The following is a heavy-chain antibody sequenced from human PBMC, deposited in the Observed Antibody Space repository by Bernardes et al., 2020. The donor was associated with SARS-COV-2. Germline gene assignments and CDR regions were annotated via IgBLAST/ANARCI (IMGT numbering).Heavy chain of an antibody. V-gene: IGHV3-74*01. CDR2: INGDGSSI. CDR3: ARGSGNYYFDY. J-gene: IGHJ4*02. Sequence: VGSLRLSCAASGFTFSSYWMHWVRLGPGKGPVWVSRINGDGSSINYADSVKGRFTISRDNARNTLYLEMNSLRAEDTAVYYCARGSGNYYFDYWGQGTLVTVSS. D-gene: IGHD1-26*01. CDR1: GFTFSSYW.